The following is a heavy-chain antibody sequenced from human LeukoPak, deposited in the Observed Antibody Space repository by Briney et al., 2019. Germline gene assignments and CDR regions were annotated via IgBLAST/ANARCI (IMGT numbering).Heavy chain of an antibody. V-gene: IGHV3-30*18. J-gene: IGHJ6*03. Sequence: PGGSLRLSCAASGFTFSSYGMHWVRQAPGKGLEWVAVISYDGSNKYYADSVKGRFTISRDNSKNTLYLQMNSLRAEDTAVYYCAKDGYNWNLSSMYYYYYYMDVWGKGTTVTVSS. CDR3: AKDGYNWNLSSMYYYYYYMDV. D-gene: IGHD1-20*01. CDR2: ISYDGSNK. CDR1: GFTFSSYG.